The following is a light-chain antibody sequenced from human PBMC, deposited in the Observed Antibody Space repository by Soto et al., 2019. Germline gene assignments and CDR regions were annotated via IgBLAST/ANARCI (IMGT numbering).Light chain of an antibody. J-gene: IGLJ1*01. CDR1: SSDVGGYNY. CDR2: EVS. Sequence: ALTQPPSASGSPGQSVTISCTGTSSDVGGYNYVSWYQQHPGKAPKLMIYEVSKRPSGVPDRFSGSKSGNTASLTVSGLQAEDEADYYCYAYAGSNNYVFGTGTQLTVL. V-gene: IGLV2-8*01. CDR3: YAYAGSNNYV.